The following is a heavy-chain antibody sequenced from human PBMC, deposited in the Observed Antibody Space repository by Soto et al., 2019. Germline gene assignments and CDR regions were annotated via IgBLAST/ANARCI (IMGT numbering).Heavy chain of an antibody. J-gene: IGHJ4*02. V-gene: IGHV4-31*03. Sequence: QVQLQESGPGLVKPSQTLSLTCTVSGGSISSGGYYWSWIRQHPGKGLEWIGYIYYSGSTYYNPSLKTRVTISVDTSNDQLSLTLISVTAAATAVYYRAGAYSNYFDYWGQGTLVTVSS. D-gene: IGHD4-4*01. CDR3: AGAYSNYFDY. CDR2: IYYSGST. CDR1: GGSISSGGYY.